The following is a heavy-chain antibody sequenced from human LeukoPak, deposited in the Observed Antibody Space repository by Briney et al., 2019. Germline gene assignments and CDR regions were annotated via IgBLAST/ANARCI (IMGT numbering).Heavy chain of an antibody. CDR1: GFTFSSYA. Sequence: GGSLRLSCAASGFTFSSYAMSWVRQAPGKGLEWVSAISGSGGSTYYADSVRGRFTISRDNSKNTLYLQMNSLRAEDTAVYYCAKDRRGIAAAGTLDYWGQGTLVTVSS. CDR2: ISGSGGST. CDR3: AKDRRGIAAAGTLDY. D-gene: IGHD6-13*01. J-gene: IGHJ4*02. V-gene: IGHV3-23*01.